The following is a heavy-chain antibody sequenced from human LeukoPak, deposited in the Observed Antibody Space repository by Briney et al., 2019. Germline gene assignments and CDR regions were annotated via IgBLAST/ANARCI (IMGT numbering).Heavy chain of an antibody. CDR3: ALGAPSY. Sequence: QPGGSLRLSCAASGFTFSNSEMNWVRHPPGKGLGWVSYISSSGSTIYYAASVKGRFTISRDNAKNSLYLQMISLRADDTAIYYCALGAPSYWGQGTLVTVS. V-gene: IGHV3-48*03. CDR2: ISSSGSTI. J-gene: IGHJ4*02. CDR1: GFTFSNSE.